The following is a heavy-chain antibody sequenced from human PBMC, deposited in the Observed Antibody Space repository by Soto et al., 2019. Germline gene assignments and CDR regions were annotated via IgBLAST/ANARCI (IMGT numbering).Heavy chain of an antibody. V-gene: IGHV3-21*01. CDR3: ARDEAAAGTNGIFDY. Sequence: GGSLRLSCAASGFTFSSYSMNWVRQAPGKGLEWVSSISSSSSYIYYADSVKGRFTISRDNAKNSLYLQMNSLRAEDTAVYYCARDEAAAGTNGIFDYWGQGTLVTVSS. CDR2: ISSSSSYI. J-gene: IGHJ4*02. D-gene: IGHD6-13*01. CDR1: GFTFSSYS.